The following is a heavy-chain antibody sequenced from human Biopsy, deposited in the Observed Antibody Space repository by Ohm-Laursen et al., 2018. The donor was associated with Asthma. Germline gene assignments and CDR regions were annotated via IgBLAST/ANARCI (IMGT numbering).Heavy chain of an antibody. V-gene: IGHV3-53*01. CDR3: ARGDNSNWSHYYFDY. D-gene: IGHD2/OR15-2a*01. CDR1: GFAVSRDH. CDR2: IYSGGTS. J-gene: IGHJ4*02. Sequence: LRLSCAASGFAVSRDHMFWVRQAPGKGLEWVSVIYSGGTSHTADSVRGRFTISRDYSKNTLYLQMHSLRAEDTAVYYCARGDNSNWSHYYFDYWGQGTLVTVSS.